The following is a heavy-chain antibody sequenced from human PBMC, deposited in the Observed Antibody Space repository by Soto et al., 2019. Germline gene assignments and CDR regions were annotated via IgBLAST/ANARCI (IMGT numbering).Heavy chain of an antibody. D-gene: IGHD2-15*01. J-gene: IGHJ5*01. Sequence: EELLVESGGGLVKPGGSLRLSCAASGFTFSHAWMSWVRQAPGKGPEWVGRIKSKPSGGTIDYAAPVIGRFTIFRADSGEPVYLQMNSLKSEDTAVYYCTRERGDCSSGPCYRAGFGSWGQGTLVTVCS. CDR2: IKSKPSGGTI. CDR3: TRERGDCSSGPCYRAGFGS. V-gene: IGHV3-15*01. CDR1: GFTFSHAW.